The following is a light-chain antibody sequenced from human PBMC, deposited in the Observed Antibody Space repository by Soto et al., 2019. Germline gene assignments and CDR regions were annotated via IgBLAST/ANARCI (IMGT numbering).Light chain of an antibody. CDR1: SGHNDYA. V-gene: IGLV4-69*02. J-gene: IGLJ2*01. Sequence: QSVLTQSPSASASLGASVKFTCTLSSGHNDYAIAWHQQQPQKGPRYLMKINSDGTHYRGDGIPDRFSGFSSGAERLLIISNLQSEDEADYYCQTWDTGIVIFGGGTKLTVL. CDR2: INSDGTH. CDR3: QTWDTGIVI.